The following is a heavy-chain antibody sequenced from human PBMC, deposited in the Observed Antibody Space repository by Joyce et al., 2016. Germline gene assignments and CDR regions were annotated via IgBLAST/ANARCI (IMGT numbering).Heavy chain of an antibody. CDR3: ARDHVADLLGEFPFDV. D-gene: IGHD3-10*01. CDR2: ITGNGNYT. J-gene: IGHJ4*02. V-gene: IGHV3-21*06. Sequence: EVHLVESGGGLVMPVGSLRLSCAASGFTFSSFTMTWVRQAPGKGLQWVSSITGNGNYTYYADSLKGRFTISRDNAKNSLFLQMNSLRVEDTAMYYCARDHVADLLGEFPFDVWGQGTLLTVSS. CDR1: GFTFSSFT.